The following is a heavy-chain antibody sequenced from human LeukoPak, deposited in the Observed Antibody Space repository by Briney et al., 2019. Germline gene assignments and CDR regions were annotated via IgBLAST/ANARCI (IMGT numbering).Heavy chain of an antibody. J-gene: IGHJ5*02. CDR2: IYHSGST. CDR3: AIFRDYSNYAGWFDP. Sequence: SETLSLTCTVSGGSISSGGYYWSWIRQLPGKGLEWIGYIYHSGSTYYNPSLKSRVTISVDRSKNQFSLKLSSVTAADTAVYYCAIFRDYSNYAGWFDPWGQGTLVTVSS. D-gene: IGHD4-11*01. V-gene: IGHV4-30-2*01. CDR1: GGSISSGGYY.